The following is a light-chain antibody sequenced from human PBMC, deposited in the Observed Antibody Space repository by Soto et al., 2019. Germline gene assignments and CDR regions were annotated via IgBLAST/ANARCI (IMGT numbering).Light chain of an antibody. J-gene: IGLJ1*01. CDR2: GNS. V-gene: IGLV1-40*01. Sequence: QSVLTQPPSVSGAPGQRVTISCTGSSSNIGAGYDVHWYQQLPGTAPKLLIYGNSNRPSGVPDRFSGSKSGTSASLAITGLQAEDEADYYCQSYDSSLSDVFGTGKKVNV. CDR1: SSNIGAGYD. CDR3: QSYDSSLSDV.